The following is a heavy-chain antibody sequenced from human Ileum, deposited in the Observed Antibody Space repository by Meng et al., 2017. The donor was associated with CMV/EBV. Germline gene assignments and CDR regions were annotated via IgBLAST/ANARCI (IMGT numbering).Heavy chain of an antibody. CDR2: VKQDGSEK. V-gene: IGHV3-7*01. CDR3: ARRGRSDI. J-gene: IGHJ3*02. CDR1: GFTFTNYW. Sequence: GESLKISCAASGFTFTNYWMPWVRQAPGKGLEWVANVKQDGSEKYYVDSVKGRFTISRDNAKNTLYLQMNSLRDEDTAVYYCARRGRSDIWGQGTMVTVSS.